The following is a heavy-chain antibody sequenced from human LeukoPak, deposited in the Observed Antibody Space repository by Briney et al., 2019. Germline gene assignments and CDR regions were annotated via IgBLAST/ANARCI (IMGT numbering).Heavy chain of an antibody. CDR3: TRDSEIVTHY. CDR2: IRSKAYGGTT. J-gene: IGHJ4*02. D-gene: IGHD5-12*01. CDR1: GFTFGDYA. V-gene: IGHV3-49*04. Sequence: AGGSLRLSCTASGFTFGDYAMSWVRQAPGKGREWVGFIRSKAYGGTTEYAASVKGRFTISRDDSKSIAYLQMNSLKPEDTAVYYCTRDSEIVTHYWGQGTLVTVSS.